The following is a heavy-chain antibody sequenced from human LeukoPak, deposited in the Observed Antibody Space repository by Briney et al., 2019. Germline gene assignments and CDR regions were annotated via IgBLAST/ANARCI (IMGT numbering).Heavy chain of an antibody. Sequence: ASVKVSCKASGYTFTGYYMHWVRQAPGQGLEWMGWINPNSGGTNYAQKFQGRVTMTRDTSISTAYMELSRLRSDDTAVYYCARDMRFLEWSTFAGDYYMDVWGKGTTVTVSS. V-gene: IGHV1-2*02. CDR2: INPNSGGT. CDR1: GYTFTGYY. J-gene: IGHJ6*03. CDR3: ARDMRFLEWSTFAGDYYMDV. D-gene: IGHD3-3*01.